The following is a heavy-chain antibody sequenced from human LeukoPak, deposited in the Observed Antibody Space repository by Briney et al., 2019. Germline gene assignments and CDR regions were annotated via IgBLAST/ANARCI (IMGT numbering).Heavy chain of an antibody. CDR1: GYTFTNYG. CDR3: AGHTTWSGPNPFPL. V-gene: IGHV1-18*01. D-gene: IGHD2-2*01. Sequence: GASVNVSCKASGYTFTNYGISWVRQAPGQGLEWMGWVSANSGNTDYAQRFQGRVTMTTDTSATTAYMELGSLTSADTAVYYCAGHTTWSGPNPFPLWGQGTMVTVSS. J-gene: IGHJ3*01. CDR2: VSANSGNT.